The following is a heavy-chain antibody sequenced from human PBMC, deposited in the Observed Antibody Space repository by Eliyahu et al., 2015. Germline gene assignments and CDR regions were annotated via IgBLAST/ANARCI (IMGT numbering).Heavy chain of an antibody. CDR1: GGSISSYY. CDR2: IYYSGST. CDR3: ARAGYYDFWSGYSVYYYGMDV. Sequence: QVQLQESGPGLVKPSETLSLTCTVSGGSISSYYWXWIRQPPGKGLEWIGYIYYSGSTNYNPSLKSRVTISVDTSKNQFSLKLSSVTAADTAVYYCARAGYYDFWSGYSVYYYGMDVWGQGTTVTVSS. V-gene: IGHV4-59*01. J-gene: IGHJ6*02. D-gene: IGHD3-3*01.